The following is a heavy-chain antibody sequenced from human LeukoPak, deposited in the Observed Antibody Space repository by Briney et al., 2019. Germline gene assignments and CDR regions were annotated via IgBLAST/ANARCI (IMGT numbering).Heavy chain of an antibody. D-gene: IGHD3-22*01. Sequence: GGSLRLSCAASGFTFSDYAMNWVRQAPGKGLEWVSGISGSGSKIYYADSVKGRFTIFRDNSKNTLYLQMSSLRAEDTALYYCAKTYDNSGQYYSSWFDPWGQGTLVTVSS. J-gene: IGHJ5*02. CDR2: ISGSGSKI. CDR3: AKTYDNSGQYYSSWFDP. CDR1: GFTFSDYA. V-gene: IGHV3-23*01.